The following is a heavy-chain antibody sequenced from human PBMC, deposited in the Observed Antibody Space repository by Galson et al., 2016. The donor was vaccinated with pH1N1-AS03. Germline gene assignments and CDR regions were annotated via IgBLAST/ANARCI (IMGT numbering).Heavy chain of an antibody. D-gene: IGHD6-13*01. CDR1: GFSLSTSGVG. V-gene: IGHV2-5*02. J-gene: IGHJ4*02. CDR2: IYWDDDK. CDR3: AHTGAAAGDAPRDY. Sequence: PALVKPTQTLTLTCTFSGFSLSTSGVGVGWIRQPPGKALEWLALIYWDDDKRYSPSLKSRLTITKDTSKNQVVLTMTNMDPVDTTTYYCAHTGAAAGDAPRDYGGQGTLVTVS.